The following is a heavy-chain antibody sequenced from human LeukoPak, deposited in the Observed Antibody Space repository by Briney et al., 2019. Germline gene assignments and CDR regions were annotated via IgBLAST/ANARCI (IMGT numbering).Heavy chain of an antibody. V-gene: IGHV1-69*01. CDR2: IIPIFGTA. CDR1: GGTFSSYA. Sequence: GASVKVSCKASGGTFSSYAISWVRQAPGQGLEWMGGIIPIFGTANYAQKFQGRVTITADESTGTAYMELSSLRSEDTAVYYCARDWPKWGPYQLLSDDYYGMDVWGQGTTVTVSS. CDR3: ARDWPKWGPYQLLSDDYYGMDV. D-gene: IGHD2-2*01. J-gene: IGHJ6*02.